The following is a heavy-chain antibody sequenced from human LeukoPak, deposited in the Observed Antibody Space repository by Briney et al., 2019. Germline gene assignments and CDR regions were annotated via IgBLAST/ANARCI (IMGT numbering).Heavy chain of an antibody. CDR2: INNAYSA. D-gene: IGHD3-22*01. J-gene: IGHJ4*02. Sequence: GGSLRLSCAASGFMFSHHAMTWVRQAPGKGLEWVSTINNAYSAYYSDSVEGRFTISRDNSRNTLYLQMSSLRAEDTAVYYCAKPIDSNRYYSFVNWGQGTQVTVSS. CDR3: AKPIDSNRYYSFVN. CDR1: GFMFSHHA. V-gene: IGHV3-23*01.